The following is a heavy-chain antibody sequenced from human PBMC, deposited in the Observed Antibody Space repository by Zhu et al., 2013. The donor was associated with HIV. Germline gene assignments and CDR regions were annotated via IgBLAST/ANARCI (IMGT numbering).Heavy chain of an antibody. CDR3: ARDTNYGDYDY. J-gene: IGHJ4*02. CDR1: GFTFSSYE. V-gene: IGHV3-48*03. D-gene: IGHD4-17*01. CDR2: ISSSGSTI. Sequence: EVQLVESGGGLVQPGGSLRLSCAASGFTFSSYEMNWVRQAPGKGLEWVSYISSSGSTIYYADSVKGRFTISRDNAKNSLYLQMNSLRAEDTAVYYCARDTNYGDYDYWGQGTLVTVSS.